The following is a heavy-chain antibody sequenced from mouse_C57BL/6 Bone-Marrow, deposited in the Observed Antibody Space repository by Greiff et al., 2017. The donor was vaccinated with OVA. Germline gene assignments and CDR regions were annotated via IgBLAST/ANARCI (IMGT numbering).Heavy chain of an antibody. J-gene: IGHJ2*01. CDR3: ARHVYYPDY. D-gene: IGHD2-1*01. Sequence: EVQGVESGGGLVQPGASLKLSCESTEYAFPSHDMSWVRKTPEKRLELVAAINRDGGSTYYPDTMESRFIISRDNTKKTLYLQMSRLRSEDTALYYCARHVYYPDYWGQGTTLTVSS. CDR2: INRDGGST. V-gene: IGHV5-2*01. CDR1: EYAFPSHD.